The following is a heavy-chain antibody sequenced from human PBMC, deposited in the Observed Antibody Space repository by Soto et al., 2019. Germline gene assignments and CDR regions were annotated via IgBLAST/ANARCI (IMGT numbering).Heavy chain of an antibody. J-gene: IGHJ4*02. CDR2: ISSSTSHT. CDR3: ARGRGAAADYFDF. V-gene: IGHV3-11*05. Sequence: QVQLVESGGSMVKPGGSLRLSSAVSGFTFSDYYMTWIRQAPGKGLEWVSYISSSTSHTNYADSVKGRFTISRDNAKNSLFLQMNSLRAEDTAVYYCARGRGAAADYFDFWGQGTLVTVSS. CDR1: GFTFSDYY. D-gene: IGHD6-13*01.